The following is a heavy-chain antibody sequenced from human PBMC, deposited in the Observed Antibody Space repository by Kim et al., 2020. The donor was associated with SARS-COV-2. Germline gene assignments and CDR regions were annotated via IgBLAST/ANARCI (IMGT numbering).Heavy chain of an antibody. CDR3: ARDPRRSGASDY. J-gene: IGHJ4*02. V-gene: IGHV1-18*01. Sequence: NYAQKLQGRVTMTTDTSTSTAYMELRSLRSDDTAVYYCARDPRRSGASDYWGQGTLVTVSS. D-gene: IGHD2-15*01.